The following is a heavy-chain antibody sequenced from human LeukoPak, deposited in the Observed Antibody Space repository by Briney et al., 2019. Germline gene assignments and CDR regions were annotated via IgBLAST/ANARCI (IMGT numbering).Heavy chain of an antibody. V-gene: IGHV1-69*04. J-gene: IGHJ6*02. Sequence: SVWVSCTASGGTFSSYAISWVRQAPGQGLEWMGRIIPILGIANYAQKFQGTVDMTKNQSTSTAYMELSGLRSEDTAVYYCARVMHWDTVMARGRGMDVWDQG. D-gene: IGHD5-18*01. CDR2: IIPILGIA. CDR3: ARVMHWDTVMARGRGMDV. CDR1: GGTFSSYA.